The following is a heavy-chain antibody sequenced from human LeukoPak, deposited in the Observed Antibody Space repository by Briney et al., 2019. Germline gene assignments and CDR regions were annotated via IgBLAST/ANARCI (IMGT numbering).Heavy chain of an antibody. CDR2: ISHTGWT. D-gene: IGHD6-19*01. J-gene: IGHJ4*02. Sequence: SETLSLTCGVYGGSLSGDYWIWIRQPPGKGLEWIGEISHTGWTHYSPSLKSRVTISLDTSKNQFSLKLTSMTAADTAVYYCAKGGQWQTYWGQGTLVTVSS. CDR1: GGSLSGDY. V-gene: IGHV4-34*01. CDR3: AKGGQWQTY.